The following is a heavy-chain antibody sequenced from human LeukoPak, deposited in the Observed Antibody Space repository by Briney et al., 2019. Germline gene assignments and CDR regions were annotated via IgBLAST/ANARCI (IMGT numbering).Heavy chain of an antibody. CDR1: GFTFSSYG. V-gene: IGHV3-30*02. CDR2: IRYDGSNK. CDR3: AKGQVRSGIAAAGTMDY. J-gene: IGHJ4*02. D-gene: IGHD6-13*01. Sequence: PGGSLRLSCAASGFTFSSYGMHWVRQAPGKGLEWVAFIRYDGSNKYYADSVKGRFTISRDNSKNTLYLQMNSLRAEDTAVYYCAKGQVRSGIAAAGTMDYWGQGTLVTVSS.